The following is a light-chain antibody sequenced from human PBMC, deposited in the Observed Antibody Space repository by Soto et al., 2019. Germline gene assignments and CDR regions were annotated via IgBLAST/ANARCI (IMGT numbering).Light chain of an antibody. CDR2: EVS. CDR3: SSHGGSNPLYA. CDR1: SSDVGAYNY. V-gene: IGLV2-14*01. J-gene: IGLJ1*01. Sequence: QSVLTQPASVSGSPGQSITISCTGTSSDVGAYNYVSWYQQHPGKAPKLIIHEVSNRPSGVSNRFSGSKSGNTASLTISGLQAEDEADYYCSSHGGSNPLYAFGSGTKVTVL.